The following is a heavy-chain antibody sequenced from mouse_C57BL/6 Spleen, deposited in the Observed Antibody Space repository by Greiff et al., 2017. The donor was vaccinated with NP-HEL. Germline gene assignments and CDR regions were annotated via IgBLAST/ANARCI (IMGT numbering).Heavy chain of an antibody. D-gene: IGHD2-4*01. CDR1: GYTFTTYP. CDR2: FHPYNDDT. Sequence: VQLQESGAELVKPGASVKMSCKASGYTFTTYPIEWMKQNHGKSLEWIGNFHPYNDDTKYNEKFKGKATLTVEKSSSTVYLELSRLTSDDSAVYYCARESYDYDGGYYFDYWGQGTTLTVSS. V-gene: IGHV1-47*01. CDR3: ARESYDYDGGYYFDY. J-gene: IGHJ2*01.